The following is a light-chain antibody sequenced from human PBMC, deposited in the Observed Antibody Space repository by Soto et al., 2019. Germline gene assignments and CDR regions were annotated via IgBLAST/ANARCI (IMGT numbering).Light chain of an antibody. CDR2: EGS. CDR1: SSDVGSYNL. CDR3: CSYAGSSIRYV. Sequence: QSALTQPASVSGSPGQSITISCTGTSSDVGSYNLASWYQQHPGKAPKLMIYEGSKRPSGVSNRFSGSKSGNTASPTISGLQAEDEADYYCCSYAGSSIRYVFGTGTKVTVL. J-gene: IGLJ1*01. V-gene: IGLV2-23*01.